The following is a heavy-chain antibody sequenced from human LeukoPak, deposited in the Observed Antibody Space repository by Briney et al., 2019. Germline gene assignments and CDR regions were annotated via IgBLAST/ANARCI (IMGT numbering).Heavy chain of an antibody. D-gene: IGHD3-9*01. CDR1: GFTFSSYA. CDR3: ARGISDILTGYYEYNWFDP. CDR2: ISYDGSNK. J-gene: IGHJ5*02. V-gene: IGHV3-30-3*01. Sequence: GGSLRLSCAASGFTFSSYAMHWVRQAPGKGLEWVAVISYDGSNKYYADSVKGRFTISRDNSKNTLYLQMNSLRAEDTAAYYCARGISDILTGYYEYNWFDPWGQGTLVTVSS.